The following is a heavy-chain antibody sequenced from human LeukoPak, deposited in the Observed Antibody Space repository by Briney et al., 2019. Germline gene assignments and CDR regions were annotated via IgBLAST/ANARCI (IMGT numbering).Heavy chain of an antibody. J-gene: IGHJ4*02. D-gene: IGHD6-13*01. V-gene: IGHV4-59*01. Sequence: PSETLSLTCTVSGGSISSYYWSWIRQPPGKGLEWIGYIYYSGSTNYNPSLKSRVTISVDTSKNQFSLKLSSVTAADTAVYYCAREFPAAAGLPFDYWGQGTLVTVSS. CDR2: IYYSGST. CDR1: GGSISSYY. CDR3: AREFPAAAGLPFDY.